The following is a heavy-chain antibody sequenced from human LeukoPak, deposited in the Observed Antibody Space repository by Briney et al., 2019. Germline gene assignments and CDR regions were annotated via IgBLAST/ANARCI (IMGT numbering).Heavy chain of an antibody. CDR3: ARIQLWFNDKPDY. V-gene: IGHV1-2*06. J-gene: IGHJ4*02. CDR2: INPNSGGT. CDR1: GYTFTGYY. D-gene: IGHD5-18*01. Sequence: ASVKVSCKASGYTFTGYYMHWVRQAPGQGLEWVGRINPNSGGTNYAQKFQGRVIMTRDTSISTAYMELSRLRSDDTAVYYCARIQLWFNDKPDYWGQGTLVTVSS.